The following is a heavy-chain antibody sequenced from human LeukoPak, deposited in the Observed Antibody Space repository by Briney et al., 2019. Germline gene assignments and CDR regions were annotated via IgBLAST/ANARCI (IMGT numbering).Heavy chain of an antibody. V-gene: IGHV3-21*01. CDR2: ISSSSNYI. J-gene: IGHJ4*02. Sequence: GGSLRLSCAVSGFTFSGYVMNWVRQAPGKGLEWVSSISSSSNYIYYADSVKGRFTISRDNAKNSLYLQMNSLRAEDTAVYYCARDRGIADFDYWGQGTLVTVSS. CDR1: GFTFSGYV. CDR3: ARDRGIADFDY. D-gene: IGHD6-13*01.